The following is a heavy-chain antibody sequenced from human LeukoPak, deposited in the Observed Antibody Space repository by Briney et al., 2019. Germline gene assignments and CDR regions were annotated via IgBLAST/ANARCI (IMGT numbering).Heavy chain of an antibody. CDR3: AKALLWPVYFDC. V-gene: IGHV3-66*01. J-gene: IGHJ4*02. CDR2: IYSGGST. CDR1: GFTVSSNY. Sequence: GGSLRLSCAASGFTVSSNYMSWVRQAPGKGLEWVSVIYSGGSTYYADSVKGRFTISRDNSKNTLYLQMNSLRAEDTAVYYCAKALLWPVYFDCWGRGSLVTVSS. D-gene: IGHD3-10*01.